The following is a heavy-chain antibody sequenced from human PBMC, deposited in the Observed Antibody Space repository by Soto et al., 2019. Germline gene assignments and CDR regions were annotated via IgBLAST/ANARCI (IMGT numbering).Heavy chain of an antibody. CDR3: AKDVAGGSGSYYFDY. Sequence: GGSLRLSCAASGFTFSSYAMSWVRQAPGKGLEWVSAISGSGGSTYYADSVKGRFTISRDNSKNTLYLQMNSLRAEDTAVYYCAKDVAGGSGSYYFDYWGQGTLVTVSS. CDR2: ISGSGGST. CDR1: GFTFSSYA. V-gene: IGHV3-23*01. J-gene: IGHJ4*02. D-gene: IGHD3-10*01.